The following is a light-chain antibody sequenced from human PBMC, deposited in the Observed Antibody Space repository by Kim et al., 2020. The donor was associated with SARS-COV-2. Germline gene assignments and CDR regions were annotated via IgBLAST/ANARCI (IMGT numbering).Light chain of an antibody. J-gene: IGKJ4*01. CDR2: AAS. V-gene: IGKV1-16*02. Sequence: GDRGTISCRARLGISNNLGWLQQKPGKAPKSLIFAASSLQSGVPAKFSGSGSGTDFTLTISSLQAEDFSTYCCQQYHSYPLTFGGGTKVEIK. CDR3: QQYHSYPLT. CDR1: LGISNN.